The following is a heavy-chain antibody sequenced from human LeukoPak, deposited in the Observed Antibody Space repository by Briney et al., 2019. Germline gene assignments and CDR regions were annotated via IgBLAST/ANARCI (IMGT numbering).Heavy chain of an antibody. D-gene: IGHD2-2*01. V-gene: IGHV4-34*01. CDR1: GGSLSGYY. J-gene: IGHJ3*02. CDR3: ARHKCSSTTCQMRYAFDI. CDR2: INHSGST. Sequence: TSETLSLTCAVYGGSLSGYYWSWIRNPPGKGRKWIGKINHSGSTNYKPSLKSRVTISVDTSKNQFSLKLTSVTAADTAVYYCARHKCSSTTCQMRYAFDIWGQGTMVTVSS.